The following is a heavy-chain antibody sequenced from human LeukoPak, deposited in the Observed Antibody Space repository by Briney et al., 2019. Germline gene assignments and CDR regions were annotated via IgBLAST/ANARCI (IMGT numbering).Heavy chain of an antibody. CDR2: INPNSGGT. V-gene: IGHV1-2*04. CDR1: GYTFTVYY. CDR3: ARDRIVVVPAAMDYYYYGMGV. Sequence: ASVTVSCTASGYTFTVYYMHWVRQAPGQGLEWMGWINPNSGGTNYAQKFQGWVTMTRDTSISTAYMELSRLRSDDTAVYYCARDRIVVVPAAMDYYYYGMGVWGQGTTVTVSS. D-gene: IGHD2-2*01. J-gene: IGHJ6*02.